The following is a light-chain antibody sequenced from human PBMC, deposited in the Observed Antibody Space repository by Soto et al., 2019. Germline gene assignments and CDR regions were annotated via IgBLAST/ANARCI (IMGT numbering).Light chain of an antibody. CDR3: CSYAGSSTGV. Sequence: QSALTQPASVSGSPGQSITISCTGTSSDVGSYNFVSWYQQHPAKAPKLLIYEGSKRPSGVSNRFSGSKSGNTASLTISGLQPEDEADYYCCSYAGSSTGVFGGGTKLTVL. V-gene: IGLV2-23*01. CDR1: SSDVGSYNF. CDR2: EGS. J-gene: IGLJ2*01.